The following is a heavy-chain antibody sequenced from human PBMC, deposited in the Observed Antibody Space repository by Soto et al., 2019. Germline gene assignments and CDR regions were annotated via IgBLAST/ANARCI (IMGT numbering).Heavy chain of an antibody. CDR1: GYTFTSYG. Sequence: ASVKVSCKASGYTFTSYGISWVRQAPGQGLEWMGWISAYNGNTNYAQKLQGRVTMTTDTSTSTAYMELRSLRSDDTAVYYCARDTRLIVATTMVCYGMDVWGQGTTVTVSS. CDR2: ISAYNGNT. CDR3: ARDTRLIVATTMVCYGMDV. J-gene: IGHJ6*02. V-gene: IGHV1-18*04. D-gene: IGHD5-12*01.